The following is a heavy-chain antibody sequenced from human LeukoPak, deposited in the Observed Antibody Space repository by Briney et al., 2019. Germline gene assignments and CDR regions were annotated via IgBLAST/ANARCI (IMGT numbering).Heavy chain of an antibody. CDR2: INSLNGDGSST. J-gene: IGHJ6*02. CDR1: GFTFTDYW. CDR3: ARGLSIAVASGMDV. Sequence: PGGSLRLSCAASGFTFTDYWIHWVRQAPGKGLVWVARINSLNGDGSSTSYADSVKGRFTISRDNAKNTLYLQMNSLRAEDTAVYYCARGLSIAVASGMDVWGQGTTVTVSS. D-gene: IGHD6-19*01. V-gene: IGHV3-74*01.